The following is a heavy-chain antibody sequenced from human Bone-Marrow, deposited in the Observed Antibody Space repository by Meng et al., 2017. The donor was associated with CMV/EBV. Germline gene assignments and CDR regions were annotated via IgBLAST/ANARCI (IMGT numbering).Heavy chain of an antibody. CDR1: GGTFSSYA. Sequence: SVKVSCKASGGTFSSYAISWVRQAPGQGLEWMGGIIPIFGTANYAQKFQGRVTITTDESTSTAYMELSSLRSEDTAVYYCARDPFYGSGSGSYWGQGTLVTVSS. V-gene: IGHV1-69*05. CDR2: IIPIFGTA. CDR3: ARDPFYGSGSGSY. D-gene: IGHD3-10*01. J-gene: IGHJ4*02.